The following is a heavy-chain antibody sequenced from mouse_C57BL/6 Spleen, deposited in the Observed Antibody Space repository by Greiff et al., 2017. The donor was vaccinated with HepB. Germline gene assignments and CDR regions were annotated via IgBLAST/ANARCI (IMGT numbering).Heavy chain of an antibody. D-gene: IGHD1-1*01. Sequence: VQLQQSGAELVRPGASVTLSCKASGYTFTDYEMLWVKQTPVHGLEWIGAIDPETGGTAYNQKFKGKAILTADKSSSTAYMELRSLTSEDSAVYYCTRENLCYGSSLFDYWGQGTTLTVSS. J-gene: IGHJ2*01. V-gene: IGHV1-15*01. CDR1: GYTFTDYE. CDR3: TRENLCYGSSLFDY. CDR2: IDPETGGT.